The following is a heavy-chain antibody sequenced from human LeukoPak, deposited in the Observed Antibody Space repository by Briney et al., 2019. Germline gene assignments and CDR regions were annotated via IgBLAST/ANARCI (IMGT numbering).Heavy chain of an antibody. CDR2: ISSSSSYI. Sequence: GGSLRLSCAASGFTFSSYSMNWVRQAPGKELEWVSSISSSSSYIYYADSVKGRFTISRDNAKNSLYLQMNSLRAEDTAVYYCARDVVTAYPDYWGQGTLVTVSS. J-gene: IGHJ4*02. D-gene: IGHD5-18*01. V-gene: IGHV3-21*01. CDR1: GFTFSSYS. CDR3: ARDVVTAYPDY.